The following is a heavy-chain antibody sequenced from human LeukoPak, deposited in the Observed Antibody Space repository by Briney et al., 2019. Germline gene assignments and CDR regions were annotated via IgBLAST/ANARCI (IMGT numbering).Heavy chain of an antibody. CDR2: ISSSSGTI. J-gene: IGHJ4*02. CDR3: ARVDYCSGGSCYSGDY. D-gene: IGHD2-15*01. CDR1: GFTFSSYS. V-gene: IGHV3-48*04. Sequence: GGSLRLSCAASGFTFSSYSMNWVRQAPGKGLEWVSYISSSSGTIYYADSVKGRFTISRDNAKNSLYLQMNSLRAEDTAVYYCARVDYCSGGSCYSGDYWGQGTLVTVSS.